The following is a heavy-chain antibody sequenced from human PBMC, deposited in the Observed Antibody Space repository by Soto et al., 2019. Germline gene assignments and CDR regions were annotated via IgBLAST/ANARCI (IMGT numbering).Heavy chain of an antibody. CDR2: MNPNSGNT. CDR3: ASAPFLGSSSWYYYYYYYYMDV. D-gene: IGHD6-13*01. V-gene: IGHV1-8*01. CDR1: GYTFTSYD. Sequence: ASVNVSCKASGYTFTSYDINWVRQATGQGLEWMGWMNPNSGNTGYAQKLQGRVTMTRNTSISTAYMELSSLRSEDTAVYYCASAPFLGSSSWYYYYYYYYMDVWGKGTTVTVSS. J-gene: IGHJ6*03.